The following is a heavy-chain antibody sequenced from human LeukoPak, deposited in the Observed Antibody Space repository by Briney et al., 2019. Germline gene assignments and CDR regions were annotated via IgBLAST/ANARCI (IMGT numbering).Heavy chain of an antibody. CDR1: GGSFSGYY. V-gene: IGHV4-34*01. CDR2: INHSGST. D-gene: IGHD6-13*01. Sequence: PSETLSLTCAVYGGSFSGYYWSWIRQPPGKGLEWIGEINHSGSTNYNPSLKSRVTISVDTSKKQFSLKLSSVTAADTAVYYCARTSSSPRSFYGMDVWGKGTTVTVSS. CDR3: ARTSSSPRSFYGMDV. J-gene: IGHJ6*04.